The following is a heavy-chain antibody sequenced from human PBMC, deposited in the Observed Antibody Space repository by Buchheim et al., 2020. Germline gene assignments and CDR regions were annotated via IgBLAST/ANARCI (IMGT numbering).Heavy chain of an antibody. CDR1: GFTFSSYG. D-gene: IGHD3-9*01. Sequence: QVQLVESGGGVVQPGRSLRLSCAASGFTFSSYGMHWVRQAPGKGLEWVAVIWYDGSNKYYADSVKGRFTISRDNSKNTLYLQMNSLRAEDTAVYYCARDMGRYFDPVGENGMDVWGQGTT. CDR2: IWYDGSNK. J-gene: IGHJ6*02. V-gene: IGHV3-33*01. CDR3: ARDMGRYFDPVGENGMDV.